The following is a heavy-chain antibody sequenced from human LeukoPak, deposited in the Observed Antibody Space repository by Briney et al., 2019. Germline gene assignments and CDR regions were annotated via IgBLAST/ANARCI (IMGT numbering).Heavy chain of an antibody. Sequence: PSETLSLTCAVYGGSFSGYYWSWIRQPPGKGLEWIGEINHSGSTNYNPSLKSRVTISVDTSKNQFSLKLSSVTAADTAVYYCARGCPYYDFWSGYYTFWFDPWGQGTLVTVFS. CDR3: ARGCPYYDFWSGYYTFWFDP. V-gene: IGHV4-34*01. J-gene: IGHJ5*02. CDR1: GGSFSGYY. D-gene: IGHD3-3*01. CDR2: INHSGST.